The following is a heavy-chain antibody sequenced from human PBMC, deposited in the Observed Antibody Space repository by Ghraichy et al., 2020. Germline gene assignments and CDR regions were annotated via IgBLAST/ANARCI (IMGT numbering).Heavy chain of an antibody. CDR2: ISAYNGNT. Sequence: ASVKVSCKASGYTFTSYGISWVRQAPGQGLEWMGWISAYNGNTNYAQKLQGRVTMTTDTSTSTAYMELRSLRSDDTAVYYCARDRGAPMTSLSGYYYYYYMDVWGKGTTVTVSS. D-gene: IGHD3-10*01. J-gene: IGHJ6*03. CDR1: GYTFTSYG. CDR3: ARDRGAPMTSLSGYYYYYYMDV. V-gene: IGHV1-18*01.